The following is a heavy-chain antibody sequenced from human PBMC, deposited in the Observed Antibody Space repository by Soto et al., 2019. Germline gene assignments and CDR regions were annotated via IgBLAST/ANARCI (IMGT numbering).Heavy chain of an antibody. CDR3: AHRRIGSSWPRKEASY. V-gene: IGHV2-5*02. CDR1: GFSLSTSGVG. Sequence: SGPRGEPTQTLTLTCTFSGFSLSTSGVGVGWIRQPPGKALEWLALIYWDDDKRYSPSLKSRLTITKDTSKNQVVLTMTNMDPVDTATYYCAHRRIGSSWPRKEASYWGQGTLVTVSS. CDR2: IYWDDDK. J-gene: IGHJ4*02. D-gene: IGHD6-13*01.